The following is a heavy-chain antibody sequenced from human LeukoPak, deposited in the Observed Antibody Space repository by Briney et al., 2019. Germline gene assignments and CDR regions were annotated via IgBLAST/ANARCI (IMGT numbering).Heavy chain of an antibody. D-gene: IGHD2-2*01. J-gene: IGHJ4*02. V-gene: IGHV1-18*01. CDR3: ARLVHCSSISCSEKFDY. CDR2: ISAYNGNT. Sequence: GASVKVSCKASGYTFTSYGISWVRQAPGQGLEWMGWISAYNGNTNYAQKLQGRVTMTTDTSTSTAYMELSSLRSEDTAVYYCARLVHCSSISCSEKFDYWGQGTLVTVSS. CDR1: GYTFTSYG.